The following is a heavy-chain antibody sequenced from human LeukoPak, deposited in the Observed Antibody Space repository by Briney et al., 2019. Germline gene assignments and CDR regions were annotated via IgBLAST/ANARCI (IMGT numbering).Heavy chain of an antibody. Sequence: GGSLRLSCAASGFTFSSNGMNWVRQAPGKGLEWVSYISSSGGKTYYADSVRGRFTISRDNAKNSLYLQMNTLRVEDTAVYYCARDLVERLNYYYMDVWGKGTTVTVSS. CDR1: GFTFSSNG. V-gene: IGHV3-48*04. D-gene: IGHD1-1*01. CDR2: ISSSGGKT. CDR3: ARDLVERLNYYYMDV. J-gene: IGHJ6*03.